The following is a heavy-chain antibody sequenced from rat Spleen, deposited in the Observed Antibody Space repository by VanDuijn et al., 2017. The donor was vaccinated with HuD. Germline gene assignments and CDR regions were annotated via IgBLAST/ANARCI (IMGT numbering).Heavy chain of an antibody. Sequence: EVQLVESDGGLVQPGRSLKLSCAASGFTFSDYYMAWVRQAPTKGLEWVATISSDGRRNYYRDSVKGRFTISRDNAKNTLYLQLESLRSEDTATYYCVRQDTSGYSNWFAYWGQGTLVTVSS. CDR2: ISSDGRRN. J-gene: IGHJ3*01. D-gene: IGHD4-3*01. CDR3: VRQDTSGYSNWFAY. CDR1: GFTFSDYY. V-gene: IGHV5-29*01.